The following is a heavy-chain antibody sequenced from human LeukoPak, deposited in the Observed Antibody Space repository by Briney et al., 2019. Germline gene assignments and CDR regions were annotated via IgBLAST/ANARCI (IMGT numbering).Heavy chain of an antibody. V-gene: IGHV4-61*09. Sequence: SETLSLTCTVSGVSISNGSYYWSWIRQPAGKGLEWIGHVYTSGSTNYNPSLKSRVTISVDTSKNQFSLMLRSVTAADTAVYYCARRYCSGGSCYSDRGAFDIWGQGTMVTVSS. CDR1: GVSISNGSYY. J-gene: IGHJ3*02. D-gene: IGHD2-15*01. CDR3: ARRYCSGGSCYSDRGAFDI. CDR2: VYTSGST.